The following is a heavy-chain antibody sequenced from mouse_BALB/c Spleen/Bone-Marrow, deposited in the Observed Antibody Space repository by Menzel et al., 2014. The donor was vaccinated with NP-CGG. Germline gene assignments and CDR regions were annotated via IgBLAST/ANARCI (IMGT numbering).Heavy chain of an antibody. J-gene: IGHJ3*01. CDR1: GFTFTDYY. V-gene: IGHV7-3*02. Sequence: EVKLQESGGGLVQPGGSLRLSCAPSGFTFTDYYMSWVRQPPGKALEWLGFIRNKANGYTTEYSASVKGRFTISRDNSQSILYLQMNTLRAEDSATYYCARDIKDDWFAYWGQGTLVTVSA. CDR3: ARDIKDDWFAY. CDR2: IRNKANGYTT. D-gene: IGHD1-3*01.